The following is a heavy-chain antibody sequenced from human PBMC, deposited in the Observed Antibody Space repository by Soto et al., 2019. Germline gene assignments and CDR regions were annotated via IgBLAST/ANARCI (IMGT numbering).Heavy chain of an antibody. D-gene: IGHD1-26*01. CDR2: ISSSSSYI. Sequence: GGSLRLSCAASGFTFISYSMNWVRQAPGKGLEWVSSISSSSSYIYYADSVKGRFTISRDNAKNSLYLQMNSLRAEDTAVYYCARDRVIVGATTPSSSGIDAWGQVATVTISS. CDR3: ARDRVIVGATTPSSSGIDA. J-gene: IGHJ6*02. V-gene: IGHV3-21*01. CDR1: GFTFISYS.